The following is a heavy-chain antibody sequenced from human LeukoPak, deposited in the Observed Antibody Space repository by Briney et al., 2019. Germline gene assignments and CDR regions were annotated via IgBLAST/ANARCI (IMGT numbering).Heavy chain of an antibody. CDR2: ISYDGSNK. J-gene: IGHJ5*02. CDR3: AKGVVPAAKGGWFDP. Sequence: PGRSLRPSCAASGFTFSSYGMHWVRQAPGKGLEWVAVISYDGSNKYYADSVKGRFTISRDNSKNTLYLQMNSLRAEDTAVYYCAKGVVPAAKGGWFDPWGQGTLVTVSS. CDR1: GFTFSSYG. V-gene: IGHV3-30*18. D-gene: IGHD2-2*01.